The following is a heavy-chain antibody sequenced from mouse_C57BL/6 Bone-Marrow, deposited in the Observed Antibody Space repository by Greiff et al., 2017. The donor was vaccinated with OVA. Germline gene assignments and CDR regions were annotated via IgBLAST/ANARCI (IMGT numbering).Heavy chain of an antibody. D-gene: IGHD2-5*01. CDR1: GYTFTDYE. Sequence: VQLQQSGAELVRPGASVTLSCKASGYTFTDYEMNWVKQTPVHGLEWIGAIDPETGGNAYNQKFKGKAILTADKSYSTAYMELRSLTSEYSAVYYCTRSYSNYGDFDYWGQGTTLTVSS. CDR2: IDPETGGN. J-gene: IGHJ2*01. V-gene: IGHV1-15*01. CDR3: TRSYSNYGDFDY.